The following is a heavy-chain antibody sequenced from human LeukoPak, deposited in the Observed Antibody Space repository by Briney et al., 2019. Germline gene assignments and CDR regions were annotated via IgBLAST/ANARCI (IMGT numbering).Heavy chain of an antibody. CDR2: ISGSGGST. D-gene: IGHD3-22*01. CDR3: AEEGPYSSYYYDSSGYPYFDY. CDR1: GFTFSSYA. J-gene: IGHJ4*02. V-gene: IGHV3-23*01. Sequence: GGSLRLSCAASGFTFSSYAMSWVRQAPGKGLEWVSAISGSGGSTYYADSVKGRFTISRDNSKNTLYLQMNSLRAEDTAVYYCAEEGPYSSYYYDSSGYPYFDYWGQGTLVTVSS.